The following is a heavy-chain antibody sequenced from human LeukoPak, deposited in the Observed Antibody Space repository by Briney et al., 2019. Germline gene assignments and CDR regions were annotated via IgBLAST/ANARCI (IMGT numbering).Heavy chain of an antibody. V-gene: IGHV1-46*01. D-gene: IGHD2-21*01. J-gene: IGHJ5*02. CDR3: AYSGAANWFDP. CDR1: GYTFTCYY. CDR2: INPSGGST. Sequence: ASVKVSCKASGYTFTCYYMHWVRQAPGQGLEWMGIINPSGGSTSYAQKFQGRVTMTRDTSTSTVYMELSSLRSEDTAVYYCAYSGAANWFDPWGQGTLVTVSS.